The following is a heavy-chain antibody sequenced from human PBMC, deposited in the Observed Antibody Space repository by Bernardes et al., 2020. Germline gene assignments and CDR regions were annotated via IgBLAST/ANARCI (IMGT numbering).Heavy chain of an antibody. CDR1: GFTFSNYW. CDR3: ARDRCSSTSCFFDY. D-gene: IGHD2-2*01. Sequence: GGSLRLSRAASGFTFSNYWMGWVRQAPGKGLEWVANIKQDGTEQYYVDSVKGRFTISRDNAKNSLYLEMNSLRAEDTAVYYCARDRCSSTSCFFDYWGRGTLVTVSS. V-gene: IGHV3-7*03. CDR2: IKQDGTEQ. J-gene: IGHJ4*02.